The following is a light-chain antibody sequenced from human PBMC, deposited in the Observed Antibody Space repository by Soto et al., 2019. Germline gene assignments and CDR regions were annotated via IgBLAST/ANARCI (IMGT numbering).Light chain of an antibody. CDR1: SSNIGAGYD. Sequence: QSVLTQPPSVSGAPGQRVTISCTGSSSNIGAGYDVHWYQQLPGTAPKLLIYGNSNRPSGVPDRFSGSKSGTSASLAITGLQAEDAADYSCQAAGSRLSRVVVSGGTEPAVL. CDR2: GNS. CDR3: QAAGSRLSRVV. J-gene: IGLJ2*01. V-gene: IGLV1-40*01.